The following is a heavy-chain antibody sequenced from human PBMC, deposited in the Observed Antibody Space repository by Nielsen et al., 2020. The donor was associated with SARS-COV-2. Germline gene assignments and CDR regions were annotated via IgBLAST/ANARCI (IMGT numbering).Heavy chain of an antibody. CDR2: INPSGGST. V-gene: IGHV1-46*01. Sequence: ASLMVSCNASAYTFTSYYMHCVRHAPGQGPEWMGIINPSGGSTSYAQKFQGRVTMTRDTSTSTVYMELSSMRSEDTAVYYCARDQAGTVGATLYYYYGMDVWGQGTTVTVSS. CDR1: AYTFTSYY. CDR3: ARDQAGTVGATLYYYYGMDV. D-gene: IGHD1-26*01. J-gene: IGHJ6*02.